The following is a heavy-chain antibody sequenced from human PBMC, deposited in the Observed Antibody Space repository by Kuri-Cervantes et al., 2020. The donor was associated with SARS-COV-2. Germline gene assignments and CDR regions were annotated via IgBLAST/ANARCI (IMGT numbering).Heavy chain of an antibody. J-gene: IGHJ3*02. Sequence: GSLRLSCTVSGGSISSYYWSWIRKPPGKGLEWIGYIYYSGSTNYNPSLKSRVTISVDTSKNQFSLKLSSVTAADTAVYYCAREAYYDFWRAYAFDIWGQGTMVTVSS. CDR3: AREAYYDFWRAYAFDI. CDR1: GGSISSYY. V-gene: IGHV4-59*01. CDR2: IYYSGST. D-gene: IGHD3-3*01.